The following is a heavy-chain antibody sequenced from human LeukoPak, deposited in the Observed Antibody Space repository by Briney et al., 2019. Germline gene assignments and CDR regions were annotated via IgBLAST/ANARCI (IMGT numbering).Heavy chain of an antibody. D-gene: IGHD5-12*01. CDR3: ARARKTGYSGYDFRRGSAYYFDY. V-gene: IGHV4-34*01. J-gene: IGHJ4*02. CDR2: INHSGSN. CDR1: GGSFSGYY. Sequence: SETLSLTCAVYGGSFSGYYWSWLRQPPGKGLEWIGEINHSGSNNYNPSLKSRVTISVDTSKNQFSLKLSSVTAADTAVYYCARARKTGYSGYDFRRGSAYYFDYWGQGTLVTVSS.